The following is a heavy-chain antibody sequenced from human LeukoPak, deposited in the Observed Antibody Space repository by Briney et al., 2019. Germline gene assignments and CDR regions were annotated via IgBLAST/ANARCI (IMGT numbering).Heavy chain of an antibody. CDR3: AKGLERESRLDS. Sequence: GETLRLSCAASGFTFSSSGMSWVRQAPGKGLEWVSYISGSDTTTHYADSVKGRFTISRDNSKNTLYLQMNSLRAEDTALYYCAKGLERESRLDSWGQGTLVTVSS. CDR1: GFTFSSSG. D-gene: IGHD1-1*01. CDR2: ISGSDTTT. J-gene: IGHJ4*02. V-gene: IGHV3-23*01.